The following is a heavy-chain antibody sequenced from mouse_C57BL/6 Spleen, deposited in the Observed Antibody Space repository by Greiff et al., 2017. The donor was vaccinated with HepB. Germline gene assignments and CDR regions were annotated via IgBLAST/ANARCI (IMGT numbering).Heavy chain of an antibody. V-gene: IGHV1-64*01. CDR3: ARGGGNYGVYWYFDV. Sequence: QVQLQQPGAELVKPGASVKLSCKASGYTFTSYWMHWVKQRPGQGLEWIGMIHPNSGSTNYNEKFKSKATLTVDKSSSTAYMQLSSLTSEDSAVYYCARGGGNYGVYWYFDVWGTGTTVTVSS. CDR1: GYTFTSYW. D-gene: IGHD2-1*01. J-gene: IGHJ1*03. CDR2: IHPNSGST.